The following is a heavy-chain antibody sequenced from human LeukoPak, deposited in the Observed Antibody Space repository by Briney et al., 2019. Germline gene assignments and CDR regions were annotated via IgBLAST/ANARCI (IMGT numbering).Heavy chain of an antibody. V-gene: IGHV3-7*01. Sequence: GGSLRLSCAASGFTFSSYWMSWVRQAPGKGLEWVANIKQDGSQKFYLDSVKGRFTISRDNGNNSLYLHMSRLRVEDTAVYYCARDLKGFNLWGQGALVTVSS. CDR2: IKQDGSQK. CDR1: GFTFSSYW. J-gene: IGHJ5*02. CDR3: ARDLKGFNL.